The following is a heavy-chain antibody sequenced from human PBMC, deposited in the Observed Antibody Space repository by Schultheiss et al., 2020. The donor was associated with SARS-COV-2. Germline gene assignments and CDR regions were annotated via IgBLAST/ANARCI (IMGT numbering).Heavy chain of an antibody. V-gene: IGHV3-23*01. Sequence: GGSLRLSCAASGFTVSSNYMSWVRQAPGKGLEWVSAISGSGGSTYYADSVKGRFTISRDNSKNTLYLQMNSLRAEDTAVYYCAKGSSGGDYWGQGTLVTVSS. CDR3: AKGSSGGDY. D-gene: IGHD2-15*01. J-gene: IGHJ4*02. CDR2: ISGSGGST. CDR1: GFTVSSNY.